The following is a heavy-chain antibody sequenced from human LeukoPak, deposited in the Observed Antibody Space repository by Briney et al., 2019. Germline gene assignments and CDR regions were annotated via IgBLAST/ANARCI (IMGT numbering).Heavy chain of an antibody. V-gene: IGHV1-46*01. D-gene: IGHD3-9*01. CDR3: ARDSTGKRRYFDWLSDY. CDR2: INPSGGST. J-gene: IGHJ4*02. CDR1: GYTFTSYY. Sequence: ASVKVSCKASGYTFTSYYMHWVRQAPGQGLEWMGIINPSGGSTSYAQKFQGRVTMTRDTSTSTVYMELSSLRSEGTAVYYCARDSTGKRRYFDWLSDYWGQGTLVTVSS.